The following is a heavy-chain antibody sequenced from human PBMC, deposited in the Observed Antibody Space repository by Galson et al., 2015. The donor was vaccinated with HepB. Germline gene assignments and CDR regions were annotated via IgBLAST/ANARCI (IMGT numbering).Heavy chain of an antibody. CDR3: AKDNGWHPRGAFDI. CDR1: GFTFDDYA. J-gene: IGHJ3*02. CDR2: ISWNSGSI. V-gene: IGHV3-9*01. D-gene: IGHD4-17*01. Sequence: SLRLSCAASGFTFDDYAMHWVRQAPGKGLEWVSGISWNSGSIGYADSVKGRFTISRDNAKNSLYLQMNSLRAEDTALYYCAKDNGWHPRGAFDIWGQGTMVTVSS.